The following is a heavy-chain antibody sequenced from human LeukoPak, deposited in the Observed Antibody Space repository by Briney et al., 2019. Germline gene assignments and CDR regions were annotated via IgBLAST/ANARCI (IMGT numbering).Heavy chain of an antibody. Sequence: GASVTVSCKASGYTFSSYGLSWVRQAPGQGLAWMGWISPYDGNTNYAQKLQGRVTMTTDTSTSTAYMELRSLRSDDTAVYYCARIGSWSIAVAGYYFDYWGQGTLVTVSS. CDR3: ARIGSWSIAVAGYYFDY. V-gene: IGHV1-18*01. D-gene: IGHD6-19*01. CDR2: ISPYDGNT. CDR1: GYTFSSYG. J-gene: IGHJ4*02.